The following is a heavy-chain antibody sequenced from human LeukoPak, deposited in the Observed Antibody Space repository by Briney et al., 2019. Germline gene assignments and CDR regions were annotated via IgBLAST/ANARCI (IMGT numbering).Heavy chain of an antibody. Sequence: GGSLRLSGVASGFDFSYSTMTWVRQAPGKGPEWVAKMKEDRGEEHYVDSVKGRFTISRDNAKNSLYLKMNSLRVEDTAVYYCATGGALGGHFPYWGQGTLVTVSS. D-gene: IGHD1-26*01. CDR2: MKEDRGEE. J-gene: IGHJ4*02. CDR1: GFDFSYST. CDR3: ATGGALGGHFPY. V-gene: IGHV3-7*01.